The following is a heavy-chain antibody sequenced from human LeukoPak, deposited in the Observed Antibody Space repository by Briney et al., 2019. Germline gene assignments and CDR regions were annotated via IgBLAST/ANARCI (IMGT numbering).Heavy chain of an antibody. V-gene: IGHV3-48*01. CDR1: RFIFSDSS. D-gene: IGHD4-11*01. CDR2: ISSTSSII. J-gene: IGHJ4*02. CDR3: AKIPTDYSSHFDY. Sequence: GGSLRLSCAASRFIFSDSSMNWVRQAPGRGLEWVAYISSTSSIIYYADSVKGRFTISRDNSENTLYLQMNSLRAEDTAVYYCAKIPTDYSSHFDYWGQGTLVTVSS.